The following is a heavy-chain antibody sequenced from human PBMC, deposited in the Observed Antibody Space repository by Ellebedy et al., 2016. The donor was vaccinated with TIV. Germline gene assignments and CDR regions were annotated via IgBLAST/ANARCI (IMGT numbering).Heavy chain of an antibody. V-gene: IGHV3-21*01. D-gene: IGHD2-2*01. CDR3: ARSLGYCSSTSCRSWYFDL. Sequence: GESLKISXEASGFTFSSYSMNWVRQAPGKGLEWVSSISSSSSYIYYADSVKGRFTISRDNAKNSLYLQMNSLRAEDTAVYYCARSLGYCSSTSCRSWYFDLWGRGTLVTVSS. CDR1: GFTFSSYS. J-gene: IGHJ2*01. CDR2: ISSSSSYI.